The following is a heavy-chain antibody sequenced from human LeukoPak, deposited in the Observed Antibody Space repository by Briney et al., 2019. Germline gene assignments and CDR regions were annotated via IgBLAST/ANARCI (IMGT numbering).Heavy chain of an antibody. CDR1: GFPFSSYS. D-gene: IGHD6-13*01. J-gene: IGHJ4*02. CDR2: IKPDGTTK. Sequence: GGSLRLSCAASGFPFSSYSMTWVRQAPGKGLEWVANIKPDGTTKFYVDSVKGRFTVSRDNALNSLYLQMNSLRAEDTAIYYCARSIPYGTTWYGRSDYWGQGTLVTVSS. CDR3: ARSIPYGTTWYGRSDY. V-gene: IGHV3-7*03.